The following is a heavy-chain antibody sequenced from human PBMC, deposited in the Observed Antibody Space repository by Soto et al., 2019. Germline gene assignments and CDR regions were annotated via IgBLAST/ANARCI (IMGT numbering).Heavy chain of an antibody. CDR2: INPSSGGT. CDR3: ARDFRTYSHGVDV. J-gene: IGHJ6*04. D-gene: IGHD4-4*01. CDR1: GYPFTGPY. Sequence: ASVKVSCKASGYPFTGPYIYWVRQAPGQGLEWMGWINPSSGGTEFAEKFQGRVTVTRDTSIRTVFLELNSLTSDDTGVYFCARDFRTYSHGVDVWGKGTAVTVSS. V-gene: IGHV1-2*02.